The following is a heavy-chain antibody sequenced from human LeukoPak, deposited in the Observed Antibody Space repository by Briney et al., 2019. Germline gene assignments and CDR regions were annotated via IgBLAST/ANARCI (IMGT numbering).Heavy chain of an antibody. CDR3: VSPVFVNY. Sequence: GGSLRLSCLASGFSFSDLGMHWVRQAPGKGLEHVSTIGRGGDSTYYADSVKGRFTTSRDNSKNALYLQMSSLRPEDTAVYYCVSPVFVNYWGQGTLVTVSS. CDR1: GFSFSDLG. CDR2: IGRGGDST. J-gene: IGHJ4*02. D-gene: IGHD3-16*02. V-gene: IGHV3-64D*06.